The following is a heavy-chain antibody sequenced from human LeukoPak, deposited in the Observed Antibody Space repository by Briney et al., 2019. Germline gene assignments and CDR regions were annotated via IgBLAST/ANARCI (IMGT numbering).Heavy chain of an antibody. CDR2: ISYDGSNK. Sequence: GSLRLSCAASGFTFSSYAMHWVRQAPGKGLEGVAVISYDGSNKYYADSVKGRFTISRDNSKNTLYLQMNSLRAEDTAVYYCARESDSSGYVPLFYWGQGTLVTVSS. J-gene: IGHJ4*02. CDR1: GFTFSSYA. V-gene: IGHV3-30-3*01. CDR3: ARESDSSGYVPLFY. D-gene: IGHD3-22*01.